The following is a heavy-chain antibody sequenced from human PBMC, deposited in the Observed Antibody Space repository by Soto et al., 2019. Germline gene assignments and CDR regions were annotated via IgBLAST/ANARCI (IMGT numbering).Heavy chain of an antibody. Sequence: GGSLRLSCAASGFTFSSYAMSWVRQAPGKGLEWVSAISGSGGSTYYADSVKGRFTISRDNSKNTLYLQMNSLRAEDTAVYYCAKEVGYCSSTSCYLYYYGMDVWGQGTTVTVSS. D-gene: IGHD2-2*01. CDR2: ISGSGGST. CDR3: AKEVGYCSSTSCYLYYYGMDV. CDR1: GFTFSSYA. V-gene: IGHV3-23*01. J-gene: IGHJ6*02.